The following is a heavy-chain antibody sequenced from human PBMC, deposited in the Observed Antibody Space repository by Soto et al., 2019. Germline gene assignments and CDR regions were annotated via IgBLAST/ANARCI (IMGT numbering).Heavy chain of an antibody. CDR2: IIPIFGTA. V-gene: IGHV1-69*01. J-gene: IGHJ6*02. D-gene: IGHD4-4*01. CDR1: GGTFSSYA. Sequence: QVQLVQSGAEVKKPGSSVKGSCKASGGTFSSYAISWVRQAPGQGLEWRGGIIPIFGTANYAQKFQGRVTIPADESTSTAYMELSSLRSEDTAVYYCANEPTYSLSGGMDVWGQGTTVTVSS. CDR3: ANEPTYSLSGGMDV.